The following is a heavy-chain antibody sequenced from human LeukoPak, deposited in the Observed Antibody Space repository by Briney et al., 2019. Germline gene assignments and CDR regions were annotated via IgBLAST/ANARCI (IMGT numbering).Heavy chain of an antibody. D-gene: IGHD3-10*01. CDR2: ISSSSSYI. CDR1: GFTVGRGR. Sequence: PGVFRRRSCAGAGFTVGRGRRDGVGEGRGKRLEWFSSISSSSSYIYYADSVKGRFTISRDNAKNSLYLQMNSLRAEDTAVYYCASDREVRRVIPYMDVWGKGTPVTVSS. CDR3: ASDREVRRVIPYMDV. J-gene: IGHJ6*03. V-gene: IGHV3-21*01.